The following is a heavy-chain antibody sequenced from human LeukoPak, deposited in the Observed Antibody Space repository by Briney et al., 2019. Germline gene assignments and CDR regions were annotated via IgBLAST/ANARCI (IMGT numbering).Heavy chain of an antibody. CDR2: IKEDGSEK. CDR3: ARDSPGSSRFYHYYGLDV. D-gene: IGHD6-6*01. Sequence: PGGSLRLSCAASRFAFSTYWMSWVRQAPGKGLEWVASIKEDGSEKYYVDSVKGRFTIYRDNAKNSLYLQMNRLRAEDTAVYYCARDSPGSSRFYHYYGLDVWGQGTTVTVSS. V-gene: IGHV3-7*05. CDR1: RFAFSTYW. J-gene: IGHJ6*02.